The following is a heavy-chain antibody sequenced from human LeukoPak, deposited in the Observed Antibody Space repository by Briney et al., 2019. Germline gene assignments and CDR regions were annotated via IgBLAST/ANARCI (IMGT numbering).Heavy chain of an antibody. CDR1: GFTFSSYA. CDR2: ISYDGSNK. V-gene: IGHV3-30-3*01. Sequence: GGSLRLSCAASGFTFSSYAMHWVRQAPGKGLEWVAVISYDGSNKYYADSVEGRFTISRDNSKNTLYLQMNSLRAEDTAVYYCATPRYKDFWSGYDLGYFDYWGQGTLVTVSS. D-gene: IGHD3-3*01. J-gene: IGHJ4*02. CDR3: ATPRYKDFWSGYDLGYFDY.